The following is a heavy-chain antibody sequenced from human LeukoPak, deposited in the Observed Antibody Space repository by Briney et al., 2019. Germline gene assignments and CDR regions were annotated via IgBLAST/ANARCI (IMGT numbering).Heavy chain of an antibody. J-gene: IGHJ4*02. V-gene: IGHV3-23*01. CDR2: ISGSGGST. D-gene: IGHD2-2*01. CDR3: ATDPFSGGSSTSRGYFDY. CDR1: GFTARSYA. Sequence: GGSLRLSCAASGFTARSYAMSWVRQAPGKGLEWVSAISGSGGSTYYADSVKGRFTISRDNSKNTLYLQMNSLRAEDTAVYYCATDPFSGGSSTSRGYFDYWGQGTLVTVSS.